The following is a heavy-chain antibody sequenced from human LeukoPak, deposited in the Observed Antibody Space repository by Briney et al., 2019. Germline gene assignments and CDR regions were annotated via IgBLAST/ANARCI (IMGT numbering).Heavy chain of an antibody. CDR2: ISAYNGNT. D-gene: IGHD2-2*01. V-gene: IGHV1-18*01. Sequence: GASVKVSRKXSGYTFTSYGISWVRQSPGQGLERMGWISAYNGNTNYAQKLQGRVTMTTDTSTSTAYMELRSLRSDDTAVYYCASGPLVPAATNWFDPWGQGTLVTVSS. CDR1: GYTFTSYG. CDR3: ASGPLVPAATNWFDP. J-gene: IGHJ5*02.